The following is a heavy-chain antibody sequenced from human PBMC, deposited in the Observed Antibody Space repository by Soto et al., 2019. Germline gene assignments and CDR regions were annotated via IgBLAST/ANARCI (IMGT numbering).Heavy chain of an antibody. CDR3: ARGLILWFGELSRRGGYYYYMDV. CDR2: INDSGNI. CDR1: GGSFSGYQ. V-gene: IGHV4-34*01. J-gene: IGHJ6*03. Sequence: QVQLQQWGAGLLKPSETLSLTCAVYGGSFSGYQWSWIRQTPGKGLEWIGEINDSGNINYNPSLKSRVTMFLDTTKKQISLKLSSVTAAATAVYYCARGLILWFGELSRRGGYYYYMDVWGKGTTVIVSS. D-gene: IGHD3-10*01.